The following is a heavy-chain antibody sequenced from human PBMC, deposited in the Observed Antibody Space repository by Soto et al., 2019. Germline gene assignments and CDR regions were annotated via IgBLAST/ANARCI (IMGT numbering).Heavy chain of an antibody. Sequence: QVQLVQSGAELKKPGASVKVSCKASGYTFSNYDMNWVRQATGQGPEWIGWVNPNNGDTGYAQKFQGRVTLTTDISTTTAYMELTSLRSEDTAIYYCAKVSRKGSAIDLESWGQGTMITVSS. CDR2: VNPNNGDT. CDR3: AKVSRKGSAIDLES. J-gene: IGHJ4*02. CDR1: GYTFSNYD. D-gene: IGHD3-10*01. V-gene: IGHV1-8*01.